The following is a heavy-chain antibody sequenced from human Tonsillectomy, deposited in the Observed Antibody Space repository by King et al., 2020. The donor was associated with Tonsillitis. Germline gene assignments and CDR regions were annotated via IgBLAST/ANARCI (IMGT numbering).Heavy chain of an antibody. CDR1: GFTLSSYN. CDR2: IRSSRRTI. Sequence: VQLVESGGGLVQPGGSLRLSCAASGFTLSSYNMNWVRQAPGKGLEWISYIRSSRRTIFYADSVKRRFTLSRDNAKNSLYLQMNSLRAEDTAVYYCAREMYYYDAFDIWGQGTMVTVSS. D-gene: IGHD3-10*01. V-gene: IGHV3-48*01. CDR3: AREMYYYDAFDI. J-gene: IGHJ3*02.